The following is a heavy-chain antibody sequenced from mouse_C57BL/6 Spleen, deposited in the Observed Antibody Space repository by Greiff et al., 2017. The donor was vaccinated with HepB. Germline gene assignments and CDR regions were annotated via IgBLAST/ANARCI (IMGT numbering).Heavy chain of an antibody. D-gene: IGHD2-4*01. CDR1: GFTFSSYA. J-gene: IGHJ2*01. V-gene: IGHV5-4*01. Sequence: EVMLVASGGGLVKPGGSLKLSCAASGFTFSSYAMSWVRQTPEKRLEWVATISDGCSYTYYPDNVKGRFTISRDNAKNNLYLQMSHLKSEDTAMYYCARDGDDYDGYYFDYWGQGTTLTVSS. CDR2: ISDGCSYT. CDR3: ARDGDDYDGYYFDY.